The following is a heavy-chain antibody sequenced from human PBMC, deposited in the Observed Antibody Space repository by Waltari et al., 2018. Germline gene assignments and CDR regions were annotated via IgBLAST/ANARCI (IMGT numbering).Heavy chain of an antibody. Sequence: QVQLEQWGAGLLKPSETLSLTCAVYSGSFSDYYWSWIRQPPGKGLEWIGEINHSGSTNFNPSLKSRVTISVDTSKNQFSLKVSSVTAADTAVYYCVRGRIRGPSPYYWGRGTLVTVSS. CDR2: INHSGST. CDR1: SGSFSDYY. J-gene: IGHJ4*02. V-gene: IGHV4-34*01. CDR3: VRGRIRGPSPYY.